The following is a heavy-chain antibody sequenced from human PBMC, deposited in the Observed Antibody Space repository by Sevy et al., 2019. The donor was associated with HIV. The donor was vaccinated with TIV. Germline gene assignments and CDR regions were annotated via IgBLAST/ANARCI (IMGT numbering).Heavy chain of an antibody. J-gene: IGHJ3*02. CDR3: AGARYDSSGSFDAFDI. CDR2: ISSDGSPT. CDR1: GFTFSSYW. D-gene: IGHD3-22*01. V-gene: IGHV3-74*01. Sequence: GGSLRLSCEASGFTFSSYWMHWVRQSPGKGLVWVSRISSDGSPTNYADSVKGRFTISRDNAKNTLYLQMNSLRAEDTALYYCAGARYDSSGSFDAFDIWGQGTMVTVSS.